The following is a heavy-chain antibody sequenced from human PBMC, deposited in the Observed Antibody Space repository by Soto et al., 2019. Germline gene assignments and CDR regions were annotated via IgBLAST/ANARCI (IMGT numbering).Heavy chain of an antibody. Sequence: GGSLRLSCAASGFTFSSYAMSWVRQAPGKGLEWVSAISGSGGSTYYADSVKGRFTISRDNSKNTLYLQMNSLRAEDTAVYYCAKIGGASWLMSSYYMDVWGKGTTVTVSS. CDR3: AKIGGASWLMSSYYMDV. CDR1: GFTFSSYA. J-gene: IGHJ6*03. V-gene: IGHV3-23*01. CDR2: ISGSGGST. D-gene: IGHD5-12*01.